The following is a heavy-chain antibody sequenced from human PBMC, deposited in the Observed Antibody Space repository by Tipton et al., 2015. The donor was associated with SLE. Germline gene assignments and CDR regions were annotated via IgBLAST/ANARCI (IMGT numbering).Heavy chain of an antibody. Sequence: LRLSCTVSGDSISGYFWSWIRQPPGKGLEWIGYVYYNGNTNYVPSLKRRVTISLDTPKNQFSLRLSSVTAADTAVYYCARHASRGGVARHFAYWGQGALVTVSS. CDR1: GDSISGYF. CDR2: VYYNGNT. J-gene: IGHJ4*02. D-gene: IGHD5-12*01. V-gene: IGHV4-59*08. CDR3: ARHASRGGVARHFAY.